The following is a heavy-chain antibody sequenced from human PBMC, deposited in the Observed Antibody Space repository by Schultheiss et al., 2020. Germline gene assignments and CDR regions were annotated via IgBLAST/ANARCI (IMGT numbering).Heavy chain of an antibody. J-gene: IGHJ4*02. D-gene: IGHD1-26*01. CDR2: IYYSGST. CDR1: GGSISSSSYY. CDR3: ARVGASGIPFDY. V-gene: IGHV4-39*07. Sequence: SETLSITCTVSGGSISSSSYYWGWIRQPPGKGLEWIGSIYYSGSTNYNPSLKSRVTISVDTSKNQFSLKLSSVTAADTAVYYCARVGASGIPFDYWGQGTLVTVSS.